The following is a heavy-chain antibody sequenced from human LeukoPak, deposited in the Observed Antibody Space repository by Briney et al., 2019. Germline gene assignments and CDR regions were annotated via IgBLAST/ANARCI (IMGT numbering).Heavy chain of an antibody. CDR2: ISSSGSTI. Sequence: GGSLRLSCAASGFTFSDYYMSWIRQAPGKGLEWVSYISSSGSTIYYADSVKGRFTISRDNAKNSLYLQMNSLRAEDTAVYYCARSPRVVAGNWFDPWGQGTLVTVSS. J-gene: IGHJ5*02. CDR1: GFTFSDYY. V-gene: IGHV3-11*01. CDR3: ARSPRVVAGNWFDP. D-gene: IGHD2-15*01.